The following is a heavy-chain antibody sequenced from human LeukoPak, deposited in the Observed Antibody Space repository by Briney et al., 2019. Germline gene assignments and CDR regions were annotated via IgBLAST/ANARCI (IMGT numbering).Heavy chain of an antibody. V-gene: IGHV3-23*01. CDR1: GFTFSNYA. CDR2: ISGGLDTT. CDR3: AKADLATCAGGTCYFFDH. D-gene: IGHD2-15*01. J-gene: IGHJ4*02. Sequence: GGSLRLSCAASGFTFSNYAMSWVRQAPGKRLEWVSTISGGLDTTYYADSVKGRFTISRDNSKNTLFLQMNSLRAEDTAIYYCAKADLATCAGGTCYFFDHWGQGILVTVSS.